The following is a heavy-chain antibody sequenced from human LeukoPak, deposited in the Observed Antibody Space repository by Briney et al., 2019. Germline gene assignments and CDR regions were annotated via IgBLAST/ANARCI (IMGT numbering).Heavy chain of an antibody. Sequence: GGSLRLSCAASGFTFSSYGMHWDRQAPGKGLEWVAVIWYDGSNKYYADSVKGRFTISRDNSKNTLYLQMNSLRAEDTAVYYCARDLGIGGYFDLWGRGTLVTVSS. CDR1: GFTFSSYG. J-gene: IGHJ2*01. CDR3: ARDLGIGGYFDL. CDR2: IWYDGSNK. V-gene: IGHV3-33*01. D-gene: IGHD7-27*01.